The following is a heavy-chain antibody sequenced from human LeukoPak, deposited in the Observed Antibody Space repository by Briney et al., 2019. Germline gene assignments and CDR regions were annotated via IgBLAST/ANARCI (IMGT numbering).Heavy chain of an antibody. Sequence: PGGSLRLSCTASGFTFGDYAMSWVRQAPGQGLEWVGFIRSKAYGGTTEYAASVKGRFTISRADSKSIAYLQMNSLKTEDTTVYYCTREGGRWLQLTGDYWGQGTLVTVSS. V-gene: IGHV3-49*04. CDR2: IRSKAYGGTT. D-gene: IGHD5-24*01. J-gene: IGHJ4*02. CDR3: TREGGRWLQLTGDY. CDR1: GFTFGDYA.